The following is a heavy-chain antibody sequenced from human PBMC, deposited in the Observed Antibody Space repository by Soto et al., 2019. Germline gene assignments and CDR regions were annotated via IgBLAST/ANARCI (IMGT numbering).Heavy chain of an antibody. D-gene: IGHD3-22*01. CDR1: GYTFTGYY. CDR3: ARDEYYDSSGYRRRDYSVMDV. CDR2: INPNSGGT. J-gene: IGHJ6*02. V-gene: IGHV1-2*04. Sequence: ASVNGSCKAPGYTFTGYYKRWVRQAPGQGLEWMGWINPNSGGTNYAQKFQGWVTMTRDTSISTAYMELSRLRSDDTAVYYCARDEYYDSSGYRRRDYSVMDVWGQGTTVTGSS.